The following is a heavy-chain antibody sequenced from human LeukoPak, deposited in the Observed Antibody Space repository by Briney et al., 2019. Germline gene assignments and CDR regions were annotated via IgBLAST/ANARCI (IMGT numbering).Heavy chain of an antibody. D-gene: IGHD3-3*01. CDR1: GGSFSGYY. Sequence: SETLSLTCAVYGGSFSGYYWSRIRQPPGKGLEWIGEINHSGSTNYNPSLKSRVTISVDTSKNQFSLKLSSVTAADTAVYYCARGSLVWGGYYVGSLLDYWGQGTLVTVSS. J-gene: IGHJ4*02. V-gene: IGHV4-34*01. CDR2: INHSGST. CDR3: ARGSLVWGGYYVGSLLDY.